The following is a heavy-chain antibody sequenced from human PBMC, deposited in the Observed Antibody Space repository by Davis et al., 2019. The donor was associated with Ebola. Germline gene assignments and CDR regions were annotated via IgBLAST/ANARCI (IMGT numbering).Heavy chain of an antibody. D-gene: IGHD3-10*02. CDR1: GYSFTSYW. Sequence: GESLKISCKGSGYSFTSYWIGWARQMPGKGLEWMGIIYPGDSDTRYSPSFQGQVTISADKSISTADLQWTSLKASDTAMYYCARRGSTMFNWFDPWGQGTLVTVSS. CDR2: IYPGDSDT. J-gene: IGHJ5*02. V-gene: IGHV5-51*01. CDR3: ARRGSTMFNWFDP.